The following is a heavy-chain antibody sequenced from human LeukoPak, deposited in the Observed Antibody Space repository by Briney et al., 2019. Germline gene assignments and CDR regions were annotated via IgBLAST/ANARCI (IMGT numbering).Heavy chain of an antibody. D-gene: IGHD1-26*01. CDR3: ARQVGATPRWDWFDP. CDR1: EGTFSSYA. Sequence: GASVKVSCKASEGTFSSYAISWVRQAPGQGLEWMGGIIPIFGTANYAQKFQGRVTITTDESTSTAYMELSSLRSEDTAVYYCARQVGATPRWDWFDPWGQGTLVTVSS. J-gene: IGHJ5*02. CDR2: IIPIFGTA. V-gene: IGHV1-69*05.